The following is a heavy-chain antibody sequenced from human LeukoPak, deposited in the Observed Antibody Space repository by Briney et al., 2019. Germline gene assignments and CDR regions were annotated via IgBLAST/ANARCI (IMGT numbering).Heavy chain of an antibody. CDR1: GFSFSSYS. CDR3: TREGVDVFDI. J-gene: IGHJ3*02. V-gene: IGHV3-21*01. Sequence: GGSLRLSCAASGFSFSSYSMNWVRQAPGKGLEWVSSISSGSTYIYYAGSVKGRFTISRDNTKNSLYLQMNSLRAEETAVYYCTREGVDVFDIWGQGTMVTVSS. CDR2: ISSGSTYI. D-gene: IGHD3-10*01.